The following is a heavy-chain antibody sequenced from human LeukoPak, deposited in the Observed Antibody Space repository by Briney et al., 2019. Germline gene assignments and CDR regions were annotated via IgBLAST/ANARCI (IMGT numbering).Heavy chain of an antibody. D-gene: IGHD3-3*01. CDR1: GGTFSSYA. V-gene: IGHV1-69*13. J-gene: IGHJ4*02. CDR2: IIPTFGTA. CDR3: ARVRDITTHYYFDY. Sequence: VASVKVSCKASGGTFSSYAISWVRQAPGQGLEWMGGIIPTFGTANYAQKFQGRVTITADESTSTAYMELSSLRSEDTAVYYCARVRDITTHYYFDYWGQGTLVTVSS.